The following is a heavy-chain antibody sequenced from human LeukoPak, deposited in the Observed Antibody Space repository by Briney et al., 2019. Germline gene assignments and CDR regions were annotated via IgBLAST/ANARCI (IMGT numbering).Heavy chain of an antibody. CDR1: GXTXTDHY. CDR2: IHPGRGDT. CDR3: ARGMIAGVIDPLHDY. D-gene: IGHD3-22*01. V-gene: IGHV1-2*02. Sequence: ASVKVSCKALGXTXTDHYFHWLRXAPGQXXXXXGWIHPGRGDTNYAQKFQGRVTMTRDTSISTAYMELSRPRSDDTAVYYCARGMIAGVIDPLHDYWGQGTLVTVSS. J-gene: IGHJ4*02.